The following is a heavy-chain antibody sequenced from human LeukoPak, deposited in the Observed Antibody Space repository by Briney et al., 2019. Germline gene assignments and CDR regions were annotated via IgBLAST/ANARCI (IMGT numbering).Heavy chain of an antibody. CDR1: GFIFSSYG. CDR3: ASQHS. V-gene: IGHV3-33*01. Sequence: GGSLRLSCVASGFIFSSYGMHWVRQAPGKGLEWVAVIWYDGSNKYYADSVKGRFTISRDNSKNTLYLQMNSLRAEDTAIYYCASQHSWGQGTLVTVSS. CDR2: IWYDGSNK. J-gene: IGHJ4*02.